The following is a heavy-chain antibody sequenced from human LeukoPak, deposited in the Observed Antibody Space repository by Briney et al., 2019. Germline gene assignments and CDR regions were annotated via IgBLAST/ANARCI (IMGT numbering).Heavy chain of an antibody. J-gene: IGHJ4*02. V-gene: IGHV5-51*01. CDR1: GYTFTIYC. Sequence: GESLKISCKTSGYTFTIYCIGWVRQMPGKGLEWVGVIYPGDSHTRYSPSFQGQVTISADKSISTSYLQWSSLKASDTAIFYCARSDSYSFDYWGQGTLVTVSS. CDR2: IYPGDSHT. CDR3: ARSDSYSFDY. D-gene: IGHD3-3*01.